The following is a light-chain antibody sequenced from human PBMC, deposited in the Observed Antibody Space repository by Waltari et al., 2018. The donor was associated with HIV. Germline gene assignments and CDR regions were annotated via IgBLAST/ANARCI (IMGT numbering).Light chain of an antibody. V-gene: IGLV2-23*02. CDR3: CSHAGSSIYV. CDR2: DVS. CDR1: SSDVGGYNL. J-gene: IGLJ1*01. Sequence: QSALTQPASVSGSPGQSITISCTGTSSDVGGYNLVSWYQQHPGKAPQLMIYDVSKRPSGVSNRLSGSKSGNTASLTISGLQAEDEADYYCCSHAGSSIYVFGTGTKVTVL.